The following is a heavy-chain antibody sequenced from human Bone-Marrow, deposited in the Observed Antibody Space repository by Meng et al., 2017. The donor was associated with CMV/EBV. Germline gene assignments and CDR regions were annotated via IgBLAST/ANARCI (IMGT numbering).Heavy chain of an antibody. CDR3: ARPRRYCSGSSCSSYYGMDV. D-gene: IGHD2-15*01. J-gene: IGHJ6*02. Sequence: SQTLSLTCAVYGGSFRGYYWSWIRQPPGKGLEWIGEINHSGSTNYNPSLKSRVTISVDTSKNQFSLKLRSVTAADTAVYYCARPRRYCSGSSCSSYYGMDVWGQGTTVTVSS. V-gene: IGHV4-34*01. CDR2: INHSGST. CDR1: GGSFRGYY.